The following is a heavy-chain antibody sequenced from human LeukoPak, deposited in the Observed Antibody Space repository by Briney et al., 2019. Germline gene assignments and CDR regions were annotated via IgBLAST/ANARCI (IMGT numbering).Heavy chain of an antibody. J-gene: IGHJ4*02. D-gene: IGHD3-10*01. Sequence: PGGSLRLSCAASGFTFSSYAMHWVRQAPGKGLEWVAVISYDGSNKYYADSVKGRFTISRDNSKNTLYLQMNSLRAEDTAVYYCARAVSVWFGELIVWGQGTLVTVSS. V-gene: IGHV3-30-3*01. CDR3: ARAVSVWFGELIV. CDR1: GFTFSSYA. CDR2: ISYDGSNK.